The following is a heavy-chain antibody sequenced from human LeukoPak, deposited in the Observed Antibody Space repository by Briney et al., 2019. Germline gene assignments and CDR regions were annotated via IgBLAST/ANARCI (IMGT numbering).Heavy chain of an antibody. CDR1: RFTFSSYA. Sequence: GGSLRLSCAASRFTFSSYAMHWVRQAPGKGLEWVAVISYDGSNKYYADSVKGRFTISRDNSKNTLYLQMNSLRAEDTAVYYCARAGIQLWLLLGTYWGQGTLVTVSS. V-gene: IGHV3-30-3*01. J-gene: IGHJ4*02. D-gene: IGHD5-18*01. CDR2: ISYDGSNK. CDR3: ARAGIQLWLLLGTY.